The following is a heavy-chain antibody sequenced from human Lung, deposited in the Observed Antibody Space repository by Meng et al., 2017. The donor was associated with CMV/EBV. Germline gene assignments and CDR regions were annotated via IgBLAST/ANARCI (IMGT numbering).Heavy chain of an antibody. Sequence: ESLKISXAASGFTFSSYWMSWVRQAPGKGLEWVANIKQDGSEKYYVDSVKGRFTISRDNAKNSLYLQMNSLRAEDTAVYYCARDTGYDDAFDIWGQGTMVTV. CDR2: IKQDGSEK. CDR1: GFTFSSYW. V-gene: IGHV3-7*01. CDR3: ARDTGYDDAFDI. J-gene: IGHJ3*02. D-gene: IGHD5-12*01.